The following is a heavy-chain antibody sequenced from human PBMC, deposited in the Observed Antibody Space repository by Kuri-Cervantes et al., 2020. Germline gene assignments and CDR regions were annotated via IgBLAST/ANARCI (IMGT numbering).Heavy chain of an antibody. D-gene: IGHD3-22*01. CDR3: AKRGARYYDSSRGYFDY. CDR2: ISGSGGST. J-gene: IGHJ4*03. CDR1: GFTSSNYV. V-gene: IGHV3-23*01. Sequence: GESLKISCVVSGFTSSNYVMNWVRQAPGKGLEWVSSISGSGGSTYYADSVKGRFTISRDNSKNTLYLQMNSLRAEDTAVYYCAKRGARYYDSSRGYFDYWGQGTVVTVSS.